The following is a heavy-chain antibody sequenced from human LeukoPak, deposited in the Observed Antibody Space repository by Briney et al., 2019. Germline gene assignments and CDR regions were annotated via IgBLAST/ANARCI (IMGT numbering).Heavy chain of an antibody. V-gene: IGHV3-23*01. Sequence: GGSLRLSCAASGFTFSSYAITWVRQAPGKGLEWVSAVSSNGAKTYYADSVKGRFTISRDNTRNSLYLQMNSLRTEDTAFYYCARGLTTVTAYFEYWGQGTLVTVSS. CDR3: ARGLTTVTAYFEY. CDR2: VSSNGAKT. D-gene: IGHD4-17*01. J-gene: IGHJ4*02. CDR1: GFTFSSYA.